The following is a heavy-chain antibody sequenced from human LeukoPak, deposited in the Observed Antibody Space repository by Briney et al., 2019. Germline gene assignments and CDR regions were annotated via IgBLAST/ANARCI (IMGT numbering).Heavy chain of an antibody. D-gene: IGHD7-27*01. CDR1: GGTFSSYA. V-gene: IGHV1-69*05. Sequence: GASVKVSCKASGGTFSSYAISWVRQAPGQGLEWMGRIIPIFGTANYAQKCQGRVTITTDESTSTAYMELSSLRSEDTAVYYCASHNWGSSYYFDYWGQGTLVTVSS. J-gene: IGHJ4*02. CDR2: IIPIFGTA. CDR3: ASHNWGSSYYFDY.